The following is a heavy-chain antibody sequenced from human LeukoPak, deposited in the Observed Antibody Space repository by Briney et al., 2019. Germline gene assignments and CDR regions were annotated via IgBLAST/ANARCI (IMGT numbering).Heavy chain of an antibody. CDR1: GGCFSGSY. V-gene: IGHV4-34*01. D-gene: IGHD4/OR15-4a*01. CDR2: INHSGRT. J-gene: IGHJ4*02. CDR3: ARQNYGAAPLRY. Sequence: SETLSLTCAVYGGCFSGSYWSGIRQPPGKGLEWIVEINHSGRTNYNPPLKSRVTISVDTSKNQFSLKLSSVTAADTAVYYCARQNYGAAPLRYWGQGTLVTVSS.